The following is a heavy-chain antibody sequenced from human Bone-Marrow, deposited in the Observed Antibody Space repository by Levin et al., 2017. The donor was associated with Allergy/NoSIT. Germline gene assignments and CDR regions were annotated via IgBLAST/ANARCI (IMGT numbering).Heavy chain of an antibody. CDR1: GFTFSSYA. CDR3: AKEGLAVAGYYFDS. J-gene: IGHJ4*01. V-gene: IGHV3-23*01. CDR2: ISGSGTIT. Sequence: GESLKISCAASGFTFSSYAMSWVRQAPGKGLEWVSSISGSGTITHYAESVKGRFTISRDISKNMLHLQMNSLRAEDTAIYFCAKEGLAVAGYYFDSWGHGTLVTVSS. D-gene: IGHD6-19*01.